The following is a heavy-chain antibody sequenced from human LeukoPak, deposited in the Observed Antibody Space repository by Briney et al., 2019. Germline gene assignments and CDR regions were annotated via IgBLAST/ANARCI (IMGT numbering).Heavy chain of an antibody. CDR2: IYNTGDYT. V-gene: IGHV3-23*01. J-gene: IGHJ4*02. CDR1: GFSFINYA. CDR3: AKSGVRWSHFDY. Sequence: PGGSLRLSCAASGFSFINYAMNWVRQAPGKGPEWVADIYNTGDYTYYADSVKGRFTISRDNSKNTLYLQMNSLRDGDTALYYCAKSGVRWSHFDYWGQGVLVTVSS. D-gene: IGHD3-3*01.